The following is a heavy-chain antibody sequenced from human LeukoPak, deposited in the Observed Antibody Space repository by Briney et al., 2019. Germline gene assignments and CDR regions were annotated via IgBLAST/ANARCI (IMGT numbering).Heavy chain of an antibody. CDR3: ARSAGTTDYYYGMDV. D-gene: IGHD1-7*01. Sequence: ASVKVSCKASGGTFISYAISWVRQAPGQGLEWMGGIIPIFGTANYAQKFQGRVTITADESTSTAYMELSSLRSEDTAVYYCARSAGTTDYYYGMDVWGQGTTVTVSS. CDR2: IIPIFGTA. J-gene: IGHJ6*02. V-gene: IGHV1-69*13. CDR1: GGTFISYA.